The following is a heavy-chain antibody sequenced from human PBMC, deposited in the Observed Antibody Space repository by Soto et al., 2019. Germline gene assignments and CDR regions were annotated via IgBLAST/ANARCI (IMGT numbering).Heavy chain of an antibody. D-gene: IGHD4-17*01. CDR3: ARGTVTTSSYTTDFDY. CDR1: GGAISSSSYY. J-gene: IGHJ4*02. Sequence: LSLTCTVSGGAISSSSYYWGWICQPPGKGLEWIGSIYHSGSTYYNPSLKSRVTISIDTSKNQFSLKLTSVTAADTALYYCARGTVTTSSYTTDFDYWGQGALVTVSS. V-gene: IGHV4-39*02. CDR2: IYHSGST.